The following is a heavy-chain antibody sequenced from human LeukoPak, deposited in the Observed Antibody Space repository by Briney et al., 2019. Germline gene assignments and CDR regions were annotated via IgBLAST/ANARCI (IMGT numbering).Heavy chain of an antibody. Sequence: ASVKVSCKASGYTLTRYGISWVRQAPGQGLEWMGWISAYNGNTNYAQKLQGRVTMTTDTSTSTAYMELRSLRSDDTAVYYCARYARKECELPGSDWFDPWGQGTLVTVSS. J-gene: IGHJ5*02. D-gene: IGHD1-26*01. CDR1: GYTLTRYG. V-gene: IGHV1-18*01. CDR3: ARYARKECELPGSDWFDP. CDR2: ISAYNGNT.